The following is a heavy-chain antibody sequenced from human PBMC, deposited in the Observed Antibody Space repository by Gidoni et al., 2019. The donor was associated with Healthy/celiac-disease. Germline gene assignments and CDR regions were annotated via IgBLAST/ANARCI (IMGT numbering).Heavy chain of an antibody. J-gene: IGHJ3*02. CDR1: AGTFSSYA. CDR2: TIPILGIA. D-gene: IGHD3-22*01. V-gene: IGHV1-69*04. Sequence: QLQLVQSVAEVKKQSSSVKVSCKASAGTFSSYAISWVRQAPGPGLEWMRRTIPILGIANDAQKFQGRVTSTADKSTSTAYMELSSLRSEDTAVYYCAREDVTMIVVVNAPTHAFDIWGQGTMVTVSS. CDR3: AREDVTMIVVVNAPTHAFDI.